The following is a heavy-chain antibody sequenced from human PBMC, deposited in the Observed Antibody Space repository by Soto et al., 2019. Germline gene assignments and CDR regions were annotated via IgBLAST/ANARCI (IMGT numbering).Heavy chain of an antibody. D-gene: IGHD3-9*01. CDR1: GFTFSSYA. CDR2: ISGSGGST. CDR3: HVLRYFEDAFDI. Sequence: EVQLLESGGGLVQPGGSLRLSCAASGFTFSSYAMSWVRQAPGKGLEWVSAISGSGGSTYYADSVKGRFTISRDNSKNTLYLQMNSLRAEDTAVYYCHVLRYFEDAFDIWGQGTMVTVSS. V-gene: IGHV3-23*01. J-gene: IGHJ3*02.